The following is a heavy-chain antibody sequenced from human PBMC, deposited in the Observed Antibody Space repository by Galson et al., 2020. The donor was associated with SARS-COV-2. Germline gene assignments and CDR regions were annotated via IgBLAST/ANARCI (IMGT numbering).Heavy chain of an antibody. CDR2: IYWDDDK. D-gene: IGHD3-9*01. CDR3: AHRSGAFDWAYFDY. J-gene: IGHJ4*02. Sequence: SGPTLVKPTQTLTLTCTFSGFSLSTSGVGVGWIRQPPGKALEWLALIYWDDDKRYSPSLKSRLTITKDTSKNQVVLTMTNMDPVDTATNYCAHRSGAFDWAYFDYWGQGTLVTVSS. V-gene: IGHV2-5*02. CDR1: GFSLSTSGVG.